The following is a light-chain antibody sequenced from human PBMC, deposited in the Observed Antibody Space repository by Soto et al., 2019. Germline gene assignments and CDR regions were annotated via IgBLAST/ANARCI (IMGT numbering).Light chain of an antibody. Sequence: EIVLTQSPGTLSLSPGERATLSCRASQSLSSTYLAWYQQKPGQAPRVLIYGASSRATGIPDRFSGSGSGTDFTLTITRLESEDVAIYYCQQYGSSPLTFGGGTRVEIK. J-gene: IGKJ4*01. V-gene: IGKV3-20*01. CDR1: QSLSSTY. CDR2: GAS. CDR3: QQYGSSPLT.